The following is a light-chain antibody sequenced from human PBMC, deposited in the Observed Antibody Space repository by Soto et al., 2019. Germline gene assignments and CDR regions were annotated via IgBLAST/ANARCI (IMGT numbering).Light chain of an antibody. Sequence: SSVSASVGDRVTLKCQATQDIRKYLNWYQQKPGKAPKLLIYDASSLETGVPSTFSGRGSGTDCTLTISSQQPEHSATYYGQQYDNPPLIFDQGTRLEIK. V-gene: IGKV1-33*01. CDR1: QDIRKY. CDR2: DAS. J-gene: IGKJ5*01. CDR3: QQYDNPPLI.